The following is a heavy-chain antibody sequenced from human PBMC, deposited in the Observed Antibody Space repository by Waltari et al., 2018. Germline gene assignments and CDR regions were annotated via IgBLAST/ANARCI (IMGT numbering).Heavy chain of an antibody. CDR2: ISAYNGNT. V-gene: IGHV1-18*01. CDR1: GYTFTSYG. CDR3: AGDPSNAGTDAFDI. Sequence: QVQLVQSGAEVKKHGASVKVSCKASGYTFTSYGISWVRQAPGQGLEWMGWISAYNGNTNYAQKHHGRVTMTTDTATSTACIGLVSLRSVDTAVYYCAGDPSNAGTDAFDIWVQGTMVTVSS. J-gene: IGHJ3*02. D-gene: IGHD1-1*01.